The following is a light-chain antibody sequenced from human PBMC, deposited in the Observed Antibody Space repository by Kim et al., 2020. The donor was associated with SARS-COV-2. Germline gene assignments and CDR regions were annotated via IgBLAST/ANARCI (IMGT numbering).Light chain of an antibody. Sequence: GDRVTVTCRASQDIGSRLAWYQQKPGKAPKLLIYSASSLESGVPSRFSGRGSGTDFTLTISSLQPEDFATYYCQQGDSFPLTFGGGTKVEIK. CDR3: QQGDSFPLT. CDR1: QDIGSR. CDR2: SAS. J-gene: IGKJ4*01. V-gene: IGKV1D-12*01.